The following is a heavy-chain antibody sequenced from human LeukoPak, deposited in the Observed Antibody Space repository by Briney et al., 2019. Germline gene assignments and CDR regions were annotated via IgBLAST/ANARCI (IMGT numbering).Heavy chain of an antibody. V-gene: IGHV1-69*13. CDR3: ARERRITMIVVGAFDI. J-gene: IGHJ3*02. CDR1: GYTSTSYG. Sequence: SVKVSCKASGYTSTSYGISWVRQAPGQGLEWMGGIIPIFGTANYAQKFQGRVTITADESTSTAYMELSSLRSEDTAVYYCARERRITMIVVGAFDIWGQGTMVTVSS. CDR2: IIPIFGTA. D-gene: IGHD3-22*01.